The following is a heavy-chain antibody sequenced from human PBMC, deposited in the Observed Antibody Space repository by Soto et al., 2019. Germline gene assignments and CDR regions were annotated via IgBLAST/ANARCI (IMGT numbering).Heavy chain of an antibody. CDR1: GYTFTSYA. Sequence: QVQLVQSGAAVKKPGASVKVSCKASGYTFTSYAMHWVRQAPGQRLEWMGWINAGNGNTKYSQTFQGRITITRDTSASTAYMELSSLRSEDTAVYYCARYHGLRSTVDYWGQGTLVTVSS. CDR2: INAGNGNT. J-gene: IGHJ4*02. V-gene: IGHV1-3*01. CDR3: ARYHGLRSTVDY. D-gene: IGHD5-12*01.